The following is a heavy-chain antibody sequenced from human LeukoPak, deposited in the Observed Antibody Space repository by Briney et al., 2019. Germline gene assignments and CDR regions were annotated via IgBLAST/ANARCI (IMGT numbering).Heavy chain of an antibody. D-gene: IGHD3-22*01. V-gene: IGHV5-51*01. CDR1: GYSFTSYW. CDR2: IYPGDSDT. Sequence: GESLKISCKGSGYSFTSYWIGWVRQMPGKGLEWMVIIYPGDSDTRYSPSFQGQVTISADKSISTAYLQWSSLKASDTAMYYCARLRAYYDSSGYYPDYYYGMDVWGQGTTVTVSS. CDR3: ARLRAYYDSSGYYPDYYYGMDV. J-gene: IGHJ6*02.